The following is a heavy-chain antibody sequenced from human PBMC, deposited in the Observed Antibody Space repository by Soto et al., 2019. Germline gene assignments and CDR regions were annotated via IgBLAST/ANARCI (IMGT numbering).Heavy chain of an antibody. J-gene: IGHJ4*02. D-gene: IGHD5-12*01. CDR1: GFTFSTYG. Sequence: QVQLVESGGGVVQPGRSLRLSCAASGFTFSTYGMHWVRQAPGKGLEWGAVIWYDGTNKDYADYVKGRFTISRDNSKNKLYLQMNSLRAEDTAVYYCAREGKDIVATIRPYYFDYWGQGTLVTVSS. CDR2: IWYDGTNK. CDR3: AREGKDIVATIRPYYFDY. V-gene: IGHV3-33*01.